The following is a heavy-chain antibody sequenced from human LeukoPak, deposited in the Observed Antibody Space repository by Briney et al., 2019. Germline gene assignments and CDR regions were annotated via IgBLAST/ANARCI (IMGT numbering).Heavy chain of an antibody. J-gene: IGHJ3*01. D-gene: IGHD3-10*01. CDR3: ARDFPGIGRGTFDF. CDR1: GLTFSNYA. CDR2: INQDGSDM. Sequence: GGSLRLSCAVSGLTFSNYAMTWVRQAPGKGLEWVAKINQDGSDMYYVDSVKGRFFVSRDNARNLVYLQMNSLRVDDTAVYYCARDFPGIGRGTFDFWGQGTIIIVSS. V-gene: IGHV3-7*03.